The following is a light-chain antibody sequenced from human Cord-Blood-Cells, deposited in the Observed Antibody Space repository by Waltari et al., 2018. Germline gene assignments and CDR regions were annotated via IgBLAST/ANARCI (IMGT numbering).Light chain of an antibody. Sequence: QSALTQPASVSGSPGQSITISCTGTSSAVGGYNYVSWYQQHPGKAPKLMIYDVSNRPSGVSNRFSGSKSGNTASLTISGLQAEDEADYYCSSYTSSSTWVFSGGTKLTVL. CDR3: SSYTSSSTWV. V-gene: IGLV2-14*01. CDR2: DVS. J-gene: IGLJ3*02. CDR1: SSAVGGYNY.